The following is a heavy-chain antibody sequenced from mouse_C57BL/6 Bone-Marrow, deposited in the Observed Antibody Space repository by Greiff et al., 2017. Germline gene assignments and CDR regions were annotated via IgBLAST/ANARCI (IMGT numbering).Heavy chain of an antibody. Sequence: VQLQQSGAELARPGASVKLSCKASGYTFTSYGISWVKQRTGQGLEWIGEIYPRSGNTYYNEKFKGKATLTADKSSSTSYMELRSLSSEDSAVYFCARGESVWSAGFAYWGQGTLVTVSA. D-gene: IGHD2-10*02. CDR2: IYPRSGNT. CDR1: GYTFTSYG. J-gene: IGHJ3*01. V-gene: IGHV1-81*01. CDR3: ARGESVWSAGFAY.